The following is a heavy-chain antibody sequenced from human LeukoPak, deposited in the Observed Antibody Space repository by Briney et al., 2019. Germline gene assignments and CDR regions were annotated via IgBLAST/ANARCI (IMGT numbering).Heavy chain of an antibody. CDR3: AKASYDSSGYYSFDY. CDR1: GFTFSSYG. Sequence: PGGSLRLSCAASGFTFSSYGMHWVRQAPGKGLEWVAVISYDGSNKYYADSVKGRFTISRDNSKNTLDLQMNSLRAEDTAVYYCAKASYDSSGYYSFDYWGQGTLVTVSS. J-gene: IGHJ4*02. V-gene: IGHV3-30*18. CDR2: ISYDGSNK. D-gene: IGHD3-22*01.